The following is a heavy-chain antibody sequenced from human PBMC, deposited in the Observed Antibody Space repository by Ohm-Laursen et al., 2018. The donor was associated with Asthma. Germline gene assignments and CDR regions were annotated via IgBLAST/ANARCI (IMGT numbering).Heavy chain of an antibody. V-gene: IGHV3-30*03. Sequence: SLRLSCAASGFTFGTYGMHWVRQAPGKGLEWVAVISYDGSKKYYADSVQGRFTISRDNSKSTLYLQMNSLRAEDTAVYYCARISGVSPSGRKNEYFDYWGQGTLVTVSS. CDR2: ISYDGSKK. J-gene: IGHJ4*02. D-gene: IGHD3-10*01. CDR3: ARISGVSPSGRKNEYFDY. CDR1: GFTFGTYG.